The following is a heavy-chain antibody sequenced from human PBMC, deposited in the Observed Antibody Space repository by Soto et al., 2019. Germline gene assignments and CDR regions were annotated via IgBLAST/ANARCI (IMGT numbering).Heavy chain of an antibody. CDR2: ISFDGSNK. CDR1: GITFSSYG. CDR3: AKDNYGALLYYYYGMDV. D-gene: IGHD4-17*01. Sequence: QVQLVESGGGVVQPGRSLRLSCAASGITFSSYGMHWVRQAPDKGLERVAVISFDGSNKYYADSVKGRFTISRDNSKNTLYLQMNSLRAEDTAVYYCAKDNYGALLYYYYGMDVWGQGTTVTVSS. V-gene: IGHV3-30*18. J-gene: IGHJ6*02.